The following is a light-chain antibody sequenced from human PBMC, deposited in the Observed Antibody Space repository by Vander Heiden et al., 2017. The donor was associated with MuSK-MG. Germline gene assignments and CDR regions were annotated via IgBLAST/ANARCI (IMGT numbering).Light chain of an antibody. J-gene: IGKJ2*01. CDR3: QQCESTPYT. CDR2: ASS. Sequence: DIQMTQSPSSLSASVGDRVTITCRASQSISSYLNWYQQKPGKAPKLLIYASSSLQSGVPSRFSGSGSGTDFTLTISRLRPEDFATYYCQQCESTPYTFGQGTKMEIK. CDR1: QSISSY. V-gene: IGKV1-39*01.